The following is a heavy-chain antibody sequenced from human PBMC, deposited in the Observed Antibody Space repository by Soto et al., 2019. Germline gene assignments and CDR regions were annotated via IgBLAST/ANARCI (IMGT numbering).Heavy chain of an antibody. V-gene: IGHV4-39*01. Sequence: QLQLQESGPGLVKPSETLSLTCTVSGGSISSSSYYWGWIRQPPGKGLEWIGSIYYSGSTYYNPSLKSRVTISVDTSKNQFSLKLSSVTAADTAVYYCATSKCSGGSCYSSFYYWGQGTLVTVSS. CDR2: IYYSGST. D-gene: IGHD2-15*01. CDR3: ATSKCSGGSCYSSFYY. CDR1: GGSISSSSYY. J-gene: IGHJ4*02.